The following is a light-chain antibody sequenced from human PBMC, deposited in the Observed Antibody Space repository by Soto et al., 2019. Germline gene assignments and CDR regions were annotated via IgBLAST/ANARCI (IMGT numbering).Light chain of an antibody. J-gene: IGKJ3*01. CDR3: QQYGSSPLFT. V-gene: IGKV3-20*01. CDR2: GAS. CDR1: QSVSSSY. Sequence: EIVLTQSPGTLSLSPGERATLSCRASQSVSSSYLAWYQQKPGQAPRLLISGASSRATGSQDRFSGSGSGTDFTLTITRLEPEAFAVYDCQQYGSSPLFTFGPGTKVDIK.